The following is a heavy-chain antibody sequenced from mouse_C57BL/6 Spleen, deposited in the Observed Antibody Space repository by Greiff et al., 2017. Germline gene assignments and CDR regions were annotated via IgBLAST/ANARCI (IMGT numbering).Heavy chain of an antibody. CDR2: INPSNGGT. V-gene: IGHV1-53*01. J-gene: IGHJ4*01. Sequence: QVQLQQPGTELVKPGASVKLSCKASGYTFTSYWMHWVKQRPGQGLEWIGKINPSNGGTNYNEKFKSKATLTVDKSSSTAYMQLSSLTSEDSAVYYWARDYSRSYLYAMDDWGQGTSVTVSS. D-gene: IGHD1-1*01. CDR1: GYTFTSYW. CDR3: ARDYSRSYLYAMDD.